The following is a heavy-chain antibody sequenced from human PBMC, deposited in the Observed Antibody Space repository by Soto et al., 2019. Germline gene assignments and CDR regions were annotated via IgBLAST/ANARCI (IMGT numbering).Heavy chain of an antibody. J-gene: IGHJ5*02. D-gene: IGHD6-13*01. CDR3: AKSPSSSWYWFDP. CDR2: IYYSVST. CDR1: GGSISSGDYY. Sequence: QVQLQESGPGLVKPSQTLSLTCTVSGGSISSGDYYWSWIRQPPGKGLEWIGYIYYSVSTYYNPSLKSRAPISVDTSKSQFSLKLSSVTAADTAVYYCAKSPSSSWYWFDPWGQGTLVTVSS. V-gene: IGHV4-30-4*01.